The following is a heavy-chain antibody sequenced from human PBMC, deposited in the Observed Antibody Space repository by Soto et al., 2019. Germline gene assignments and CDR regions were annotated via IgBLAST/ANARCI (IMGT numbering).Heavy chain of an antibody. J-gene: IGHJ1*01. V-gene: IGHV3-23*01. CDR2: ISGGGGAA. Sequence: EVELLESGGGLVQPGGSLRLSCVASGLAFNSYALTWVRQAPGKGLEWVSSISGGGGAAFYADSVRDRFSISKDKSTNTLYLQMNSLRVEDTALYFCARGRIAPAYFQFWGPGTPVSVSS. D-gene: IGHD6-13*01. CDR3: ARGRIAPAYFQF. CDR1: GLAFNSYA.